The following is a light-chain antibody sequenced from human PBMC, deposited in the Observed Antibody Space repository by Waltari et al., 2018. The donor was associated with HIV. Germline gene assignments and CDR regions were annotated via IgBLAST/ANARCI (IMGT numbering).Light chain of an antibody. Sequence: QSALTQPASVSGSPGQSITISCTGTSSDGGGYNYVSWYQQHPGKAPKLMIYDVSNRPSGVSNRFSGSKSGNTASLTISGLQAEDEADYYCSSYRSSSTWVFGGGTKLTVL. CDR2: DVS. CDR1: SSDGGGYNY. V-gene: IGLV2-14*03. J-gene: IGLJ3*02. CDR3: SSYRSSSTWV.